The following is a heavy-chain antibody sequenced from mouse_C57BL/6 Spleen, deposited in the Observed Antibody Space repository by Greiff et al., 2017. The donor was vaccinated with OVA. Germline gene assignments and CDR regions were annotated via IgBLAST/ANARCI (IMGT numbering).Heavy chain of an antibody. Sequence: VQLKQSGPGLVKPSQSLSLTCSVTGYSITSGYYWNWIRQFPGNKLEWMGYISYDGSNNYNPSLKNRISITRDTSKNQFFLKLNSVTTEDTATYYCARDYGSSFGGAMDYWGQGTSVTVSS. CDR1: GYSITSGYY. CDR3: ARDYGSSFGGAMDY. CDR2: ISYDGSN. J-gene: IGHJ4*01. V-gene: IGHV3-6*01. D-gene: IGHD1-1*01.